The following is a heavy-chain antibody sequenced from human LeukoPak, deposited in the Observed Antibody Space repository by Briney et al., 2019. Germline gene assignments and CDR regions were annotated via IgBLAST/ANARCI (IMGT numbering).Heavy chain of an antibody. V-gene: IGHV1-8*01. CDR2: MNPNSGNT. CDR1: GYTFTSYD. Sequence: ASVKVSCKASGYTFTSYDINWVRQATGQGLEWMGWMNPNSGNTGYAQKFQGRVTMTRNTSISTAYMELSSLRSEDTAVYYCARGGPHRAAAGSGFDYWGQGTLVTVSS. J-gene: IGHJ4*02. D-gene: IGHD6-13*01. CDR3: ARGGPHRAAAGSGFDY.